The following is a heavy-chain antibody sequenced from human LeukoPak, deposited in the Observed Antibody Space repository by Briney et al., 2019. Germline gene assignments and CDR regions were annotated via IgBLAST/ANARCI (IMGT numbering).Heavy chain of an antibody. D-gene: IGHD6-13*01. Sequence: SETLSLTCTVSGVSVTSYYWSWIRQPPGKGLEWIGFIYYSGSTNYNPSLKSRVTISVDTPKNQFSLMLSSVTAADTAVYYCARGLAAAGTWFDPWGQGTLVTVSS. CDR1: GVSVTSYY. CDR2: IYYSGST. J-gene: IGHJ5*02. CDR3: ARGLAAAGTWFDP. V-gene: IGHV4-59*02.